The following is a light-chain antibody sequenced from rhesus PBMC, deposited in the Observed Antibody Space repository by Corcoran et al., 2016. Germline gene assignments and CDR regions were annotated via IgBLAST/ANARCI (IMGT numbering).Light chain of an antibody. CDR2: EVS. Sequence: QAALTQPRSVSGSPGQSVTISCTGTSSAIGGYNYVSWYQQHPGTAPKLMIYEVSKRPSGVSDRFSGSKSGNTASLTISGRQAEDEADYYCSSYAGSNTFIFGAGTRLTVL. J-gene: IGLJ1*01. V-gene: IGLV2-32*02. CDR3: SSYAGSNTFI. CDR1: SSAIGGYNY.